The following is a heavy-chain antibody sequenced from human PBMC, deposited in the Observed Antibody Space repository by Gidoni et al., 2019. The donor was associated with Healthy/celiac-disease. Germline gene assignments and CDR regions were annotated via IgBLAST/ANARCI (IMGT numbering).Heavy chain of an antibody. Sequence: EVQLVESGGGLVQPGGSLRLSCAASGFTFSSYWMHWARQAPGKGLVWVSRINSDGSSTSYADSVKGRFTISRDNAKNTLYLQMNSLRAEDTAVYYCARVAAVQYCSGGSCYCSRWYFDLWGRGTLVTVSS. J-gene: IGHJ2*01. CDR3: ARVAAVQYCSGGSCYCSRWYFDL. CDR2: INSDGSST. D-gene: IGHD2-15*01. CDR1: GFTFSSYW. V-gene: IGHV3-74*01.